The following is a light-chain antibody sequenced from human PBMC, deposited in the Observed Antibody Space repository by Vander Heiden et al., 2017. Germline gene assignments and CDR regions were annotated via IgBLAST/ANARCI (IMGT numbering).Light chain of an antibody. CDR3: QQYSDWPPIT. CDR2: GES. J-gene: IGKJ5*01. Sequence: EIVMTQSPATLSVSPGESAHPPRRASQSITYNLAWYQQKPGQAPRVLIYGESTRGSGITVRFSGSGYGTDFTLTISSRQSEDSAVYYCQQYSDWPPITFGQGTQMEIK. CDR1: QSITYN. V-gene: IGKV3-15*01.